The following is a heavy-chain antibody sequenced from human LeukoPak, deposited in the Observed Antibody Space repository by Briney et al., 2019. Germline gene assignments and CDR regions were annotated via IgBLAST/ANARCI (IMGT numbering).Heavy chain of an antibody. D-gene: IGHD6-19*01. CDR2: INPSGGST. J-gene: IGHJ1*01. V-gene: IGHV1-46*01. CDR1: GYTFTSYY. CDR3: ARDGYSSGWSSAEYFQH. Sequence: ASVKVSCKASGYTFTSYYMHWVRLAPGQGLEWMGIINPSGGSTSYAQKFQGRVTMTRDTSTSTVYMELSSLRSEDTAVYYCARDGYSSGWSSAEYFQHWGQGTLVTVSS.